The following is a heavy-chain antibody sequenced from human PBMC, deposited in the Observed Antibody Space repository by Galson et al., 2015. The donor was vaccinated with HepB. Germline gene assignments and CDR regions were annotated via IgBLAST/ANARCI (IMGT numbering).Heavy chain of an antibody. Sequence: SVKVSCKASGYTFTSYGISWVRQAPGQGLEWMGWISAYNGNTNYAQELQGRVTMTTDTSTSTAYMELRSLRSDDTAVYYCARAPTVTNDLLLSLDYWGQGTLVTVSS. V-gene: IGHV1-18*01. CDR3: ARAPTVTNDLLLSLDY. CDR1: GYTFTSYG. D-gene: IGHD4-17*01. J-gene: IGHJ4*02. CDR2: ISAYNGNT.